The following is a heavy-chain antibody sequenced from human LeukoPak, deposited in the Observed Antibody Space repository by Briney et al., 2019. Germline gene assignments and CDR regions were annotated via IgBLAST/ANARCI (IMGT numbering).Heavy chain of an antibody. D-gene: IGHD2/OR15-2a*01. CDR3: ARDVFSRAHNWFDP. V-gene: IGHV4-4*07. CDR2: IYNTGSA. J-gene: IGHJ5*02. CDR1: GASISSHY. Sequence: PSETLSLTCNVSGASISSHYWNWIRQPAGKGLEWIGHIYNTGSANYNPSLKSRVIMSLDTSRNQISLKLTSVTAADTAVYYCARDVFSRAHNWFDPWGQGTLVTVSS.